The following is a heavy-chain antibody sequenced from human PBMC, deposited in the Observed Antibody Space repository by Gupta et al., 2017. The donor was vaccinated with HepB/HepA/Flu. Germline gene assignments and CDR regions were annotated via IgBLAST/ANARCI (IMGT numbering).Heavy chain of an antibody. Sequence: EVQLVESVGGWVKPGGSLRLSCAAYGHTFSSYSMNLVRQAPGKGLEWVSSISSSSSYIYYADSVNGRFTISRDNAMNSLYLQMNSLRADDTAVYYCARVTPQDGDMGIDYWGQGTLVTVSS. CDR1: GHTFSSYS. J-gene: IGHJ4*02. CDR2: ISSSSSYI. V-gene: IGHV3-21*01. D-gene: IGHD5-24*01. CDR3: ARVTPQDGDMGIDY.